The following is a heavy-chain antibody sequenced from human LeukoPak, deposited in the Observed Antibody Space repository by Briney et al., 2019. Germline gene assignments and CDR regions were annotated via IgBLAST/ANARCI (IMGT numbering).Heavy chain of an antibody. CDR1: GGSISSGGYY. Sequence: SQTLSLTCTVSGGSISSGGYYWSWIRQPPGKGLEWIGYIYYSGSTNYNPSLKSRVTISVDTSKNQFSLKLSSVTAADTAVYYCARRIPRSYYYDSSGYSVDAFDIWGQGTMVTVSS. CDR2: IYYSGST. J-gene: IGHJ3*02. CDR3: ARRIPRSYYYDSSGYSVDAFDI. D-gene: IGHD3-22*01. V-gene: IGHV4-61*08.